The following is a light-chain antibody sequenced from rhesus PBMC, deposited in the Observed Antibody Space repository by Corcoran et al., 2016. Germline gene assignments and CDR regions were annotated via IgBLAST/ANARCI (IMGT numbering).Light chain of an antibody. CDR3: NSYAGSNTYI. V-gene: IGLV2-32*02. J-gene: IGLJ1*01. CDR2: EVS. Sequence: QAALTQPRSVSGSPGQSVTISCTGTSSDIGGYNYVSWYQQHPGTAPKLMIYEVSKRPSGVSDRFSGSKSGNTASLTLSGLQAEDEADYYCNSYAGSNTYIFGAGTRLTVL. CDR1: SSDIGGYNY.